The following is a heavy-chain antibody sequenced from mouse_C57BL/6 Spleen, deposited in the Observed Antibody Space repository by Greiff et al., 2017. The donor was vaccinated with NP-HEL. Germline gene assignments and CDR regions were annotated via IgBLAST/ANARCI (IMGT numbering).Heavy chain of an antibody. D-gene: IGHD2-4*01. V-gene: IGHV1-50*01. J-gene: IGHJ3*01. CDR1: GYTFTSYW. CDR2: IDPSDSYT. Sequence: VQLQQPGAELVKPGASVKLSCKASGYTFTSYWMQWVKQRPGQGLEWIGEIDPSDSYTNYNQKFKGKATLTVDTSSSTAYMQLSSLTSEDSAVYYCAGIYYDYDGAWFAYWGQGTLVTVSA. CDR3: AGIYYDYDGAWFAY.